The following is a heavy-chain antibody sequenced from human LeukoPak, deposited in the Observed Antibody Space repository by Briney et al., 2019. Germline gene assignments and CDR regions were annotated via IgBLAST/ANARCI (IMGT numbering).Heavy chain of an antibody. J-gene: IGHJ6*02. CDR1: GFTVSSNY. CDR3: ARVTKITSYGMDV. V-gene: IGHV3-66*02. Sequence: GGSLRLSCAASGFTVSSNYMSWVRQAPGKGLEWVSVIYSGGSTYYADSVKGRFTISRDNSKNTLYLQMNSLRAGDTAVYYCARVTKITSYGMDVWGQGTTVTVSS. D-gene: IGHD5-18*01. CDR2: IYSGGST.